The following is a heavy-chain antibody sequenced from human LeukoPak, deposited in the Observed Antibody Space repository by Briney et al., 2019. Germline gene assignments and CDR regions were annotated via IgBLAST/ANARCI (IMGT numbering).Heavy chain of an antibody. D-gene: IGHD4-17*01. Sequence: SRSLSLTWAVSGGSIRSSNCWSGVRQPPGKGLGWIGEMYHSGRTTYNPSLKSRVTISVDRSKKQFSLKLSSVTAADTAVYYGARANDYGDPLPRYMDVWGKGTTVTVSS. CDR3: ARANDYGDPLPRYMDV. V-gene: IGHV4-4*02. CDR2: MYHSGRT. CDR1: GGSIRSSNC. J-gene: IGHJ6*03.